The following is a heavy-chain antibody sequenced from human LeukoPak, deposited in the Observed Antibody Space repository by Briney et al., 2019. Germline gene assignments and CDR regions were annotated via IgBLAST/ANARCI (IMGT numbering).Heavy chain of an antibody. CDR3: AKMVNGVDV. V-gene: IGHV3-23*01. CDR1: GFTFSGYA. J-gene: IGHJ6*02. Sequence: GGSLRLSCAASGFTFSGYAMSWVRQAPGKGLEWVSALSGSGGNTYYADSVKGRFTISRDNSKNTLYLQMNSLRAEDTALYYCAKMVNGVDVWGQGTTVTVSS. CDR2: LSGSGGNT. D-gene: IGHD5-18*01.